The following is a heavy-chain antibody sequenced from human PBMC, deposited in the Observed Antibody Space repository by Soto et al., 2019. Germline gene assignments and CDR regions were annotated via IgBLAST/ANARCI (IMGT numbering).Heavy chain of an antibody. Sequence: PPETLSLTCAVYGGSFSGYYWSWIRQPPGTGQEWIGEINHSGSTNYNPSLKSRVTISVDTSKNQFSLKLSSVTAADTAVYYCARGRLAARWGGGYYYYGMDVWGQGTAVTVSS. CDR3: ARGRLAARWGGGYYYYGMDV. CDR2: INHSGST. CDR1: GGSFSGYY. V-gene: IGHV4-34*01. D-gene: IGHD6-6*01. J-gene: IGHJ6*02.